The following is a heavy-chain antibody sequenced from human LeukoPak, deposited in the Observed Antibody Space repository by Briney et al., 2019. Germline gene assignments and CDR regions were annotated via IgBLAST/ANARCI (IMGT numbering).Heavy chain of an antibody. CDR2: IYSGGST. J-gene: IGHJ3*02. CDR1: GFTVSSNY. Sequence: GGSLRLSCAASGFTVSSNYMSWVRQAPGKGLEGVSGIYSGGSTYYADSVKGRFTISRDNSKNTLYLQMNGLRAEDTAVYYCAGVSTMIVVDAFDIWGQGTMVTVSS. CDR3: AGVSTMIVVDAFDI. V-gene: IGHV3-53*01. D-gene: IGHD3-22*01.